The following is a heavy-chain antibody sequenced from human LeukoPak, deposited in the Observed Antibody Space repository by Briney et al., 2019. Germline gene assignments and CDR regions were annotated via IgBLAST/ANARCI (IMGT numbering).Heavy chain of an antibody. CDR1: GFTVSSNY. D-gene: IGHD3-22*01. Sequence: GGSLRLSCAASGFTVSSNYMSWVRQAPGKGLEWVSVIYSGGSTYYADSVKGRFTISRDNSKNTLYLQINSLRAEDTAVYYCASPDYYDSSGYKLAIWGQGTMVTVSS. J-gene: IGHJ3*02. CDR2: IYSGGST. CDR3: ASPDYYDSSGYKLAI. V-gene: IGHV3-53*01.